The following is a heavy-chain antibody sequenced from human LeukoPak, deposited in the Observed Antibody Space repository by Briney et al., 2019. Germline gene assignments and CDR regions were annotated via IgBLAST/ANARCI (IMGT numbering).Heavy chain of an antibody. CDR2: VASSGTS. CDR3: ARVVRGVVTSNWFDP. V-gene: IGHV4-59*01. D-gene: IGHD2-21*02. Sequence: SETLSLTCTVSGDSLNTYYWTWIRQTPGKELEWIGFVASSGTSNYNPSLKSRVSISIDTSKNQFSLALTSVTPADTAVYYCARVVRGVVTSNWFDPWGQGTLVTVSS. CDR1: GDSLNTYY. J-gene: IGHJ5*02.